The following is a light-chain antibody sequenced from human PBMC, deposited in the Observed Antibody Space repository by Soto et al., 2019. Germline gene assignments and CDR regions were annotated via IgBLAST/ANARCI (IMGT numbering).Light chain of an antibody. Sequence: EIMSTQCQGSLRLSPGGRVGLACSARQNIISNLAWYQQKPGQAPRLLIYGASTRATGIPARFSGSGSGTEFTLTISSLQSEDFAVYYCQQYYDWPITFGQGTRLEI. CDR3: QQYYDWPIT. J-gene: IGKJ5*01. CDR1: QNIISN. CDR2: GAS. V-gene: IGKV3-15*01.